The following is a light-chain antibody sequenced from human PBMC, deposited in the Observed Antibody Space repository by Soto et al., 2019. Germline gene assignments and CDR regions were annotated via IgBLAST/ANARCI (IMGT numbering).Light chain of an antibody. Sequence: DIVMNQSPDSLAVSLGERATINCKSSQSVLYSSNNKNFLAWYQQKPRQPPKLLIPWASTRESWVPDRFSGSGAGTDFTLPSSSLQAEDVAVYYCQQSYSLPLTFGGGTKVEIK. J-gene: IGKJ4*01. CDR3: QQSYSLPLT. CDR2: WAS. V-gene: IGKV4-1*01. CDR1: QSVLYSSNNKNF.